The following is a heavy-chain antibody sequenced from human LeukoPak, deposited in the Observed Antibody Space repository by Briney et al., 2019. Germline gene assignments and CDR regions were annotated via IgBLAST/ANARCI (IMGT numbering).Heavy chain of an antibody. V-gene: IGHV3-11*01. J-gene: IGHJ3*02. CDR3: ASSSSRRGKDAFDI. Sequence: PGGSPRLSCAASGFTFSDYYMSWIRQAPGKGLEWVSYISSSGSTIYYADSVKGRFTISRDNAKNSLYLQMNSLRAEDTAVYYCASSSSRRGKDAFDIWGQGTMVTVSS. D-gene: IGHD3-10*01. CDR2: ISSSGSTI. CDR1: GFTFSDYY.